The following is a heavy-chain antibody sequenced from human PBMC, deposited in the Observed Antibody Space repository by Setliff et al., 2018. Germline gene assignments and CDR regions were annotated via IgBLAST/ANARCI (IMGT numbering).Heavy chain of an antibody. Sequence: PSETLSLTCNVSGDSTNDNHWTWIRQPPGKGLEWIGYIYTSGGTNYNPSLKSRVTISIDSSKNQMSLRMTSVTAADTAVYYCARGRYFESSSYYFPFDYWGLGTLVTVSS. CDR1: GDSTNDNH. V-gene: IGHV4-4*09. D-gene: IGHD3-22*01. CDR2: IYTSGGT. CDR3: ARGRYFESSSYYFPFDY. J-gene: IGHJ4*02.